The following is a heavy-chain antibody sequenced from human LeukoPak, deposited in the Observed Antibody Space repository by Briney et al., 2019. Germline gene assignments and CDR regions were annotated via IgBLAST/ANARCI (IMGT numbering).Heavy chain of an antibody. CDR2: IFYSGST. V-gene: IGHV4-59*08. D-gene: IGHD3-22*01. CDR3: ARGGTDSSGYYYGGTDFDY. CDR1: GGSISSYY. J-gene: IGHJ4*02. Sequence: SETLSLTCTVSGGSISSYYWSWIRQPPGKGLEWIGYIFYSGSTNYNPSLKSRVTISVDTSKNQLSLKLSSVTAADTAVYYCARGGTDSSGYYYGGTDFDYWGQGTLVTVSS.